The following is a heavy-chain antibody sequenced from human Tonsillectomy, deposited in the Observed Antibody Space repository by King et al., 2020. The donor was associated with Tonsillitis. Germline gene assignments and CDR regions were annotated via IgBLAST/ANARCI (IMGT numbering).Heavy chain of an antibody. J-gene: IGHJ3*02. CDR2: IFYSGSP. D-gene: IGHD4-23*01. CDR3: ARTDDGGHDGQWVFDI. Sequence: LQLQESGPGLVKPSETLSLTCTVSGGSISGGSHYWAWIRQTPGKGLEYIGSIFYSGSPYYNPSLKSRVTMSVDTSKNQFSLRLSSVTAADTAVYYCARTDDGGHDGQWVFDIWGQGTMVTVSS. CDR1: GGSISGGSHY. V-gene: IGHV4-39*01.